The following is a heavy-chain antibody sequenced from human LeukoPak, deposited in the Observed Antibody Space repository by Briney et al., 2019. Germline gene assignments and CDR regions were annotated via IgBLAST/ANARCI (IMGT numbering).Heavy chain of an antibody. Sequence: GESLKISCKGSGYSFTSYWIGWVRQMPGKGLEWRGIIYPGDSDTRYSPSFQGQVTISADKSISTAYLQWSSLKAADTAMYYCARHTGSPPYYYYYYYMDVWGKGTTVTVSS. CDR2: IYPGDSDT. J-gene: IGHJ6*03. V-gene: IGHV5-51*01. CDR1: GYSFTSYW. CDR3: ARHTGSPPYYYYYYYMDV. D-gene: IGHD1-14*01.